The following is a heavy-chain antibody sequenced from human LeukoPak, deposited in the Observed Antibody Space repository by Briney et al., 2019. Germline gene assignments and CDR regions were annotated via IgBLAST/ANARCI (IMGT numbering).Heavy chain of an antibody. CDR3: ARDLRGIDTFDY. D-gene: IGHD5-12*01. V-gene: IGHV1-69*13. CDR2: IIPIFGTA. CDR1: GGTFSSYA. Sequence: ASVKVSCKASGGTFSSYAISWVRQAPGQGLEWMGGIIPIFGTANYAQKFQGRVTITADESTSTAYMELSSLRSEDTAVYYCARDLRGIDTFDYRGQGTLVTVSS. J-gene: IGHJ4*02.